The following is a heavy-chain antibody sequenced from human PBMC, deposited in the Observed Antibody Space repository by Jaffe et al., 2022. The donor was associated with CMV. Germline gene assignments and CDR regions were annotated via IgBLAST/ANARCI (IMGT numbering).Heavy chain of an antibody. J-gene: IGHJ4*02. CDR3: ASLGGRAF. CDR1: GFTFTNYW. Sequence: EVQLVESGGGLVQPGGSLRLSCAASGFTFTNYWIHWVRQAPGKGLVWVSRINSDGTSTRYADSVKGRFTISRDNTKNTVYLQMNSLRGEDTAVYYCASLGGRAFWGQGTLVTVSS. CDR2: INSDGTST. D-gene: IGHD3-10*01. V-gene: IGHV3-74*01.